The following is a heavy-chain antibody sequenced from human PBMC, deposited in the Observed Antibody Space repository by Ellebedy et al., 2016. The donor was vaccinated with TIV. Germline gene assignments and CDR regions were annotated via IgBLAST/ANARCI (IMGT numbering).Heavy chain of an antibody. CDR2: IYHSGKT. V-gene: IGHV4-30-2*01. Sequence: SETLSLTXAVSGDSISSGGYSWSWIRQPPGKGLEWIVYIYHSGKTYYNPSLKSRVTISVDRPKNQFSVRLNSVTAADTAVYYCARVRNYYDSSGYYWPYNWFDPWGQGTLVTVSS. CDR3: ARVRNYYDSSGYYWPYNWFDP. D-gene: IGHD3-22*01. J-gene: IGHJ5*02. CDR1: GDSISSGGYS.